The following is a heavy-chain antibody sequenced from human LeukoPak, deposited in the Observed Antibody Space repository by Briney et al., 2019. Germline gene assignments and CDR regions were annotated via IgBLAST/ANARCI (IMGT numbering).Heavy chain of an antibody. CDR1: GFTFSSYG. J-gene: IGHJ4*02. CDR2: IRYDGSNK. V-gene: IGHV3-30*02. CDR3: ARDEGGYDLY. D-gene: IGHD5-12*01. Sequence: PGGSLRLSCAASGFTFSSYGMHWVRQAPGKGLEWVAFIRYDGSNKYYADSVKGRFTISRDNSKNTLYLQMNSLRDEDTAVYYCARDEGGYDLYWGQGTLVTVSS.